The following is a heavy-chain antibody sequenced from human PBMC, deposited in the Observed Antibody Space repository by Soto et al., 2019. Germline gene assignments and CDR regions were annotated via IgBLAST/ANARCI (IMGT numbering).Heavy chain of an antibody. J-gene: IGHJ4*02. D-gene: IGHD3-10*01. V-gene: IGHV3-9*01. CDR3: VKGHGAHDYDPGSD. CDR1: GFTYDDYA. CDR2: ISWNSGSV. Sequence: EVQVVESGGGLVQPGRSLRLSCAASGFTYDDYAMHWVRQAPGKGLEWVSGISWNSGSVGYADSVQGRFTISRDNAQNALYLQRNSLRPEDTALYFCVKGHGAHDYDPGSDWGPGTLGTVSS.